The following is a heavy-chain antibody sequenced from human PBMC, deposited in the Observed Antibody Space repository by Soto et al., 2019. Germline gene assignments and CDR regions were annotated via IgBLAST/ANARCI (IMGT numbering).Heavy chain of an antibody. D-gene: IGHD3-3*01. CDR2: IYSGGST. CDR1: GFTVSSNY. V-gene: IGHV3-53*01. CDR3: AITILGVVPYGMDV. J-gene: IGHJ6*02. Sequence: HPGGSLRLSCAASGFTVSSNYMSWVRQAPGKGLEWVSVIYSGGSTYYADSVKGRFTISRDNSKNTLYLQMNSLRAEDTAVYYCAITILGVVPYGMDVWGQGTTVTVSS.